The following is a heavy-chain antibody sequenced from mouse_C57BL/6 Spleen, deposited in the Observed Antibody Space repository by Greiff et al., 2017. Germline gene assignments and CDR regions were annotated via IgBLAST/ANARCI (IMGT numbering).Heavy chain of an antibody. D-gene: IGHD4-1*01. CDR2: ISSGSSTI. Sequence: DVQLVESGGGLVKPGGSLKLSCAASGFTFSDYGMHWVRQAPEKGLEWVAYISSGSSTIYYADTVKGRFTISRDNAKNTLFLQMTSLRSEDTAMYYCARDWDAAWFAYWGQGTLVTVSA. CDR3: ARDWDAAWFAY. V-gene: IGHV5-17*01. CDR1: GFTFSDYG. J-gene: IGHJ3*01.